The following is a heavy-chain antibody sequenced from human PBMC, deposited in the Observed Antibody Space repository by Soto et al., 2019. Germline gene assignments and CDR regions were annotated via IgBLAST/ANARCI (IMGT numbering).Heavy chain of an antibody. V-gene: IGHV4-59*08. J-gene: IGHJ5*02. D-gene: IGHD4-4*01. CDR1: GGSITGYY. CDR2: IHYSGST. Sequence: QVQLQESGPGLVQPSETLSLTCTVSGGSITGYYWSWIRQPPGKGPEWIGNIHYSGSTNYNPSLKSRVTISVDTSKNQFSRRLSSVTAAETAVYYCARHSYYSNPLRFDPGGQGTLVTVSS. CDR3: ARHSYYSNPLRFDP.